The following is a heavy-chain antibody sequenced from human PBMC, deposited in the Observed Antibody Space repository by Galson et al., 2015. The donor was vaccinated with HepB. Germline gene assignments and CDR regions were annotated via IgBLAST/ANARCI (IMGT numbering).Heavy chain of an antibody. D-gene: IGHD1-26*01. CDR2: ISGSGSTT. CDR1: GFTFSIYA. V-gene: IGHV3-23*01. CDR3: AGSGSYYL. Sequence: ALRLSGAASGFTFSIYAMSWVRQAPGKGLEWVSAISGSGSTTYYSDSVKGRFTIPRDNSKNTLYLKMSSLRAEDTAVYYCAGSGSYYLWGQGTLVTVSS. J-gene: IGHJ4*02.